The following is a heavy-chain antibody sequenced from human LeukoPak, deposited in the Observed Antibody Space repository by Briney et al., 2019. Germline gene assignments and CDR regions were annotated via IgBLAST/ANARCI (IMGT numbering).Heavy chain of an antibody. CDR3: ARERVIAAAGDGFDS. V-gene: IGHV3-48*03. CDR1: GFTFSSYE. D-gene: IGHD2-21*01. J-gene: IGHJ4*02. Sequence: GSPRLSCTASGFTFSSYEMNWVRQAPGKGLEWVSDISSSGSPIYYADSVKGRFTVSRDNAKNSLYLQMSSLRAEDTALYYCARERVIAAAGDGFDSWGQGTLFSLFS. CDR2: ISSSGSPI.